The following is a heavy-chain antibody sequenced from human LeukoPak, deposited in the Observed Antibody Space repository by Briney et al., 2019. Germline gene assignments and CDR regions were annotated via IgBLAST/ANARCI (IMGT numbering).Heavy chain of an antibody. CDR3: ARHGLRLVGASTIYFDN. V-gene: IGHV4-59*08. CDR1: GGSISNNY. J-gene: IGHJ4*02. Sequence: SETLSLTCTVSGGSISNNYWRWIRQSPGKGREWIGYIYSSGSTDYNPSLKSRVTFSVDTSKNQFSLKLTSVPAADTAVYYCARHGLRLVGASTIYFDNWGQGTLVTVSS. D-gene: IGHD1-26*01. CDR2: IYSSGST.